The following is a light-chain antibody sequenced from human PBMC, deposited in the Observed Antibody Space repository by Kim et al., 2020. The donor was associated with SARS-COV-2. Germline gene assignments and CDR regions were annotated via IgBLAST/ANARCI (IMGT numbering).Light chain of an antibody. CDR1: SSDVGAYNY. Sequence: QSALTQPASVSGSPGQSITISCTGTSSDVGAYNYVSWYQQHPGQAPKLMIYDVTNRPSGVSNRFSGSKSGNTASLTISGLQSEDEADYYCTSYTNRNIFFGTGTKVTVL. CDR3: TSYTNRNIF. V-gene: IGLV2-14*03. CDR2: DVT. J-gene: IGLJ1*01.